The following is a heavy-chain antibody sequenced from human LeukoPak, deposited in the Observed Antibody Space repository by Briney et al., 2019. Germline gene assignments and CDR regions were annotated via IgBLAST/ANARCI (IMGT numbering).Heavy chain of an antibody. CDR3: ARDRPGAMLYFDY. D-gene: IGHD2-2*01. J-gene: IGHJ4*02. Sequence: PGGSLRLSCVASGFTFSSYGMSWVRQAPGKGLEWVSALSGSGDNTYYADSMKGRFTISRDNSKNTLYLQMNSLRAEDTAVYYCARDRPGAMLYFDYWGQGTLVTVSS. V-gene: IGHV3-23*01. CDR2: LSGSGDNT. CDR1: GFTFSSYG.